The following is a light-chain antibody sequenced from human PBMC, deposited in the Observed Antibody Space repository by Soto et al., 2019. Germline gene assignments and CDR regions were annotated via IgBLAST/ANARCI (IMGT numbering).Light chain of an antibody. Sequence: QAVVTQEPSLTVSPGGTVTLTCGSSTGPVTSGHYPYWFQQKPGQAPRTVLYDTDNRHSWTPARFSGSLLGGKAALTLSGAQPEDEAEYYCLLSYSDARVFGGGTKLTVL. J-gene: IGLJ3*02. CDR1: TGPVTSGHY. CDR2: DTD. CDR3: LLSYSDARV. V-gene: IGLV7-46*01.